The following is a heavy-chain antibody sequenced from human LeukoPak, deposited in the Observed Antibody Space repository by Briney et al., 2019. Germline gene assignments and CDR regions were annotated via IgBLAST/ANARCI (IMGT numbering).Heavy chain of an antibody. J-gene: IGHJ4*02. D-gene: IGHD3-22*01. CDR3: AKDHRGTYYYDSSGFVADY. CDR1: GFTFSIYA. CDR2: ISGSGGST. Sequence: PGGSLRLSCAAYGFTFSIYAMSWVRQAPGKGLEWVSAISGSGGSTYYADSVKGRFTISRDNSKNTLYLQMNSLRAEDTAVYYCAKDHRGTYYYDSSGFVADYWGQGTLVAVSS. V-gene: IGHV3-23*01.